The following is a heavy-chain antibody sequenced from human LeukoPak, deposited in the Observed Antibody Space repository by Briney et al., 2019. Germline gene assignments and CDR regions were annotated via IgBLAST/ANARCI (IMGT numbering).Heavy chain of an antibody. Sequence: PSETLSLTCAVYGGSFSGYYWSWVRQAPGKGLEWVSYISSSSGNIYYADSVKGRFTISRDNAKTSLYLQMNSLRAEDTALYYCARDRGGIGYYMDVWGKGTTVTVSS. J-gene: IGHJ6*03. CDR2: ISSSSGNI. D-gene: IGHD3-16*02. V-gene: IGHV3-48*01. CDR1: GGSFSGYY. CDR3: ARDRGGIGYYMDV.